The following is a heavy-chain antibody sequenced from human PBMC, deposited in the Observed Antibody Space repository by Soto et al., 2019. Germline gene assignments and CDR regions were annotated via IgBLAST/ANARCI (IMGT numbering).Heavy chain of an antibody. CDR2: IIPIFGTA. D-gene: IGHD4-17*01. CDR1: GGTFSSYA. V-gene: IGHV1-69*13. J-gene: IGHJ5*02. Sequence: SVKVSCKASGGTFSSYAISWVRQAPGQGLEWMGGIIPIFGTANYAQKFQGRVTITADESTSTAYMELSSLRSEDTAVYYCAAHDYPNTNWFDPWGQGTLVTVSS. CDR3: AAHDYPNTNWFDP.